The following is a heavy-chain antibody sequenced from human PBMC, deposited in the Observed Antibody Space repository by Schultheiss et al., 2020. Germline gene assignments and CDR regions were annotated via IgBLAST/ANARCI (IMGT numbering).Heavy chain of an antibody. J-gene: IGHJ4*02. Sequence: SETLSLTCTVSGGSISSYYWSWIRQPPGKGLEWIGFVYYTGATNYNPSLKSRVTISLDASKSQFSLKLSSVTAADTAVYYCAGSVGATWGQGTLVTVSS. CDR3: AGSVGAT. CDR2: VYYTGAT. CDR1: GGSISSYY. V-gene: IGHV4-59*12. D-gene: IGHD1-26*01.